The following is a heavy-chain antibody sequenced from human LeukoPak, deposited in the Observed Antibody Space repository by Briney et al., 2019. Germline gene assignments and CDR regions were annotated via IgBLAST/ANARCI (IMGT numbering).Heavy chain of an antibody. Sequence: PSETLSLTCTVSGGSISSYYWSWIRQPPGKGLEWIGYIYYSGSTNYNPSLKSRVTISVDTSKNQFSPKLSSVTAADTAVYYCARGSLVGVYYFDYWGQGTLVTVSS. D-gene: IGHD1-26*01. CDR3: ARGSLVGVYYFDY. J-gene: IGHJ4*02. CDR2: IYYSGST. V-gene: IGHV4-59*01. CDR1: GGSISSYY.